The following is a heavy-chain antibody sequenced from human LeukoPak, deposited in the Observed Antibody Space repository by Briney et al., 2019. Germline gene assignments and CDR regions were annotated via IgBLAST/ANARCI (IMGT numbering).Heavy chain of an antibody. Sequence: PSETLSLTCTVSGGSISSYYWGWIRQPPGKGLEWIGSIYYSGSTYYNPSLKSRVTISVDTSKNQFSLKLSSVTAADTAVYYCARDDYSSGWYGDWFDPWGQGTLVTVSS. J-gene: IGHJ5*02. D-gene: IGHD6-19*01. V-gene: IGHV4-39*07. CDR1: GGSISSYY. CDR2: IYYSGST. CDR3: ARDDYSSGWYGDWFDP.